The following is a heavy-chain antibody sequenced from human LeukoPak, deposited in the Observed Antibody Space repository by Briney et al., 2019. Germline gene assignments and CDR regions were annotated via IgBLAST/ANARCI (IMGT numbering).Heavy chain of an antibody. CDR3: AGHDFWSGSWFAP. D-gene: IGHD3-3*01. Sequence: SVKVSCKASGGTLSSYAISWARQAPGQGLEWMGGVIPSLGTANYAQKFQGRVTITAEESTSTAYMELSSLRSEDTAVYYCAGHDFWSGSWFAPWGKGTLVTVSS. J-gene: IGHJ5*02. V-gene: IGHV1-69*13. CDR2: VIPSLGTA. CDR1: GGTLSSYA.